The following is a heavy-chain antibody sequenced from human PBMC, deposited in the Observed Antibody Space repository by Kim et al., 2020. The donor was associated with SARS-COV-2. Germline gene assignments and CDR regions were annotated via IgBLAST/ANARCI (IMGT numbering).Heavy chain of an antibody. Sequence: GGSLRLSCAASGFTFSSYGMHWVRQAPGKGLEWVAVIWYDGSNKYYADSVKGRFTISRDNSKNTLYLQMNSLRAEDTAVYYCAREKRSIAAAGGAFDPWGQGTLVTVSS. CDR2: IWYDGSNK. J-gene: IGHJ5*02. V-gene: IGHV3-33*01. CDR1: GFTFSSYG. D-gene: IGHD6-13*01. CDR3: AREKRSIAAAGGAFDP.